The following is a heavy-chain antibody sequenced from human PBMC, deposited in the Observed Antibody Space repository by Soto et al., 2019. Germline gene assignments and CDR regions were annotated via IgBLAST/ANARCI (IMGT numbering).Heavy chain of an antibody. CDR2: ISGSGGST. CDR1: GFTFSSYA. V-gene: IGHV3-23*01. Sequence: GGSLRLSCAASGFTFSSYAMSWVRQAPGKGLEWVSAISGSGGSTYYADSVKGRFTISRDNSKNTLYLQMNSLRAEDTAVYYCAKDPVVGRGYSGYDFSFDYWGQGTLVTVSS. CDR3: AKDPVVGRGYSGYDFSFDY. D-gene: IGHD5-12*01. J-gene: IGHJ4*02.